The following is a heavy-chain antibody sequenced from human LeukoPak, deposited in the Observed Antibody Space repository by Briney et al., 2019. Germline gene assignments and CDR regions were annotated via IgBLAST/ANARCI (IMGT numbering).Heavy chain of an antibody. CDR1: GFTFSSYS. J-gene: IGHJ4*02. Sequence: GGSLRLSCAASGFTFSSYSMNWVRQAPGKGLEWVSSISSSSSYIYYADSVKGRFTISRDNAKNSLYLQMNSLRAEDTAVYYCARERSSSWYMTHDYWGQGTLVTVSS. V-gene: IGHV3-21*01. D-gene: IGHD6-13*01. CDR3: ARERSSSWYMTHDY. CDR2: ISSSSSYI.